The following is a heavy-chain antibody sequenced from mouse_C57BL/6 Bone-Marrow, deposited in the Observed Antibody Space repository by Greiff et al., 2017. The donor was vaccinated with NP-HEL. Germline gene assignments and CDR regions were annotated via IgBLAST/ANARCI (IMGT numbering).Heavy chain of an antibody. CDR2: ISDGGSYT. J-gene: IGHJ1*03. CDR3: ARDGNYDYDRYFDV. Sequence: DVKLVESGGGLVKPGGSLKLSCAASGFTFSSYAMSWVRQTPEKRLEWVATISDGGSYTYYPDNVKGRFTISRDNAKNNLYLQMSHLKSEDTAMYYCARDGNYDYDRYFDVWGTGTTVTVSS. V-gene: IGHV5-4*01. D-gene: IGHD2-4*01. CDR1: GFTFSSYA.